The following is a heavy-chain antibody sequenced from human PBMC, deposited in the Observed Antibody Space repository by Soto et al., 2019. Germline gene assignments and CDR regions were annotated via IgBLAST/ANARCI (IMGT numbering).Heavy chain of an antibody. J-gene: IGHJ4*02. D-gene: IGHD6-19*01. Sequence: PSETLSLTCTVSGGTISSYYWSLIRQPPGKGLECIGYIYYSGSANCNPSLKSRVTISVDTSKNQFSLKLSSVTAADTAVYYCARDNSSGWSTTFDYWGQGTLVTVSS. CDR2: IYYSGSA. V-gene: IGHV4-59*01. CDR1: GGTISSYY. CDR3: ARDNSSGWSTTFDY.